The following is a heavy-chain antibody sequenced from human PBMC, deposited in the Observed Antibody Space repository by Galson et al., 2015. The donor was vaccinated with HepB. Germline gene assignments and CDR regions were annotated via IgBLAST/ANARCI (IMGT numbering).Heavy chain of an antibody. Sequence: SVKVSCKASGGTFSSYAISWVRQAPGQGLEWMGGIIPIFGTANYAQKFQGRVTITADKSTSTAYMELSSLRSEDTAVYYCARTDTAMAHQRYFQHWGQGTLVTVSS. J-gene: IGHJ1*01. CDR3: ARTDTAMAHQRYFQH. CDR2: IIPIFGTA. D-gene: IGHD5-18*01. CDR1: GGTFSSYA. V-gene: IGHV1-69*06.